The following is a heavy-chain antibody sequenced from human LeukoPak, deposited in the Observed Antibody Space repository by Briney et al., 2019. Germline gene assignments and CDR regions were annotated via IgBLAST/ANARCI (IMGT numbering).Heavy chain of an antibody. CDR1: GGSISSGDYY. CDR2: IYYSGST. Sequence: SETLFLTCTVSGGSISSGDYYWSWIRQPPGKGLEWIGSIYYSGSTYYNPSLKSRVTISVDTSKNQFSLKLSSVTAADTAVYYCARDPVPGYNWGQGTLVTVSS. J-gene: IGHJ4*02. CDR3: ARDPVPGYN. V-gene: IGHV4-39*07. D-gene: IGHD5-18*01.